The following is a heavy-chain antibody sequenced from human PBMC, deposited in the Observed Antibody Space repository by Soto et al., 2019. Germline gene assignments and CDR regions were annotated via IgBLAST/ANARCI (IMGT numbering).Heavy chain of an antibody. V-gene: IGHV1-69*13. D-gene: IGHD5-18*01. J-gene: IGHJ4*02. CDR2: IIPIFGTA. Sequence: SVKVSCKASGGTFSSYAISWVRQAPGQGLEWMGGIIPIFGTANYAQKFQGRVTITADESTSTAYMELSSLRSEDTAVYYCARAIVPNARIQLWYGEFDYWGQGTLVTVSS. CDR3: ARAIVPNARIQLWYGEFDY. CDR1: GGTFSSYA.